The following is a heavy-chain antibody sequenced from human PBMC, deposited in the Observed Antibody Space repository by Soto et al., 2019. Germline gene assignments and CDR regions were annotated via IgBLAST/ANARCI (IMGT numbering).Heavy chain of an antibody. D-gene: IGHD5-18*01. J-gene: IGHJ4*02. Sequence: PSETLSLTCTVSGGSVSSRAHYWGWIRQPPGTGLEWIGNIYYSGTTSYNPSLKSRVTISVDTSKNQFSLKLNSVTAADTAVYYCARQDPLSGYGYGLGGYYFDYWGQGALVTVSS. CDR1: GGSVSSRAHY. CDR2: IYYSGTT. CDR3: ARQDPLSGYGYGLGGYYFDY. V-gene: IGHV4-39*01.